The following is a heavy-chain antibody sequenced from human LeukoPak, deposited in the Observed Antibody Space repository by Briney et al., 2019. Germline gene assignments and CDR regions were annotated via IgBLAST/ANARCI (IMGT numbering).Heavy chain of an antibody. Sequence: GGSLRLSCAASGFTFSSYAMSWVRQAPGKGLEWVSAISGSGGSTYYADSVKGRFTISRDNSKNTLYLQMNSLRAEDTAVYYCAKGLSYYYDSSGYQDWFDPWGQGTTVAVSS. CDR3: AKGLSYYYDSSGYQDWFDP. CDR2: ISGSGGST. D-gene: IGHD3-22*01. CDR1: GFTFSSYA. J-gene: IGHJ5*01. V-gene: IGHV3-23*01.